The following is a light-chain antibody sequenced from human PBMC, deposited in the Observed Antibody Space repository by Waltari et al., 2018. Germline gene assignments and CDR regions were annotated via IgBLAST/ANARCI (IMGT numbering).Light chain of an antibody. CDR2: GNI. V-gene: IGLV1-40*01. J-gene: IGLJ1*01. CDR3: QSYDSSLSGYV. CDR1: KSNIGAGYD. Sequence: QSVLTQPPSVSGAPGQRVSISCTGSKSNIGAGYDVHWYQQLPGTAPKLLIYGNINRPSVVPDRFSGSKSGTSASLAITGLQAEDEADYYCQSYDSSLSGYVFGTGTKVTVL.